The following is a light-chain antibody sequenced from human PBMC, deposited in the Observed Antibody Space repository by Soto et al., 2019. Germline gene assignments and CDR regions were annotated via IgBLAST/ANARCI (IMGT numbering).Light chain of an antibody. Sequence: QSVLSQPPSASGTPGQRVAISCSESSSNIGRNTVNWYQQLPGTAPKLLIYDNNRRPSGVPDRFSGSKSGTSASLAISGLQSEDEADYYCAAWDDSLTGLNVFGTGTKVTVL. CDR1: SSNIGRNT. J-gene: IGLJ1*01. V-gene: IGLV1-44*01. CDR3: AAWDDSLTGLNV. CDR2: DNN.